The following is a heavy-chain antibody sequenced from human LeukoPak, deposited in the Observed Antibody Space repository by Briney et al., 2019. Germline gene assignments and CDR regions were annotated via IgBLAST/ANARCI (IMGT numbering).Heavy chain of an antibody. CDR3: ARDLYRDSLPVSWFDP. CDR1: GGTFSSYA. CDR2: ISDYNGNT. V-gene: IGHV1-18*01. Sequence: ASVKVSCKASGGTFSSYAISWVRQAPGQGLEWMGWISDYNGNTNYAQKLQGRVTMTTDTSTRTAYMDLRSLRSDDTAVYYCARDLYRDSLPVSWFDPWGQGTLVTVSS. J-gene: IGHJ5*02. D-gene: IGHD4-11*01.